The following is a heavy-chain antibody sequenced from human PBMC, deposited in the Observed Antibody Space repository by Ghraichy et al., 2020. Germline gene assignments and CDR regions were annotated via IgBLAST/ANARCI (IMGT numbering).Heavy chain of an antibody. CDR2: MNPSTGLT. D-gene: IGHD2-2*01. J-gene: IGHJ5*02. Sequence: ASVKVSCTASGYTFTSYDIHWVRQATGQGLEWMGWMNPSTGLTGYAQIFQGRVTMTRSNSISTAYMELSSLRSEDTAIYYCARGLGYCSTASCYNWFDPWGQGTLVTVSS. CDR3: ARGLGYCSTASCYNWFDP. V-gene: IGHV1-8*01. CDR1: GYTFTSYD.